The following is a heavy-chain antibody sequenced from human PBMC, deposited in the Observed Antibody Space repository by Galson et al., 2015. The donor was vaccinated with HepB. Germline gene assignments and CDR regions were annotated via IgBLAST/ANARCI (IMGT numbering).Heavy chain of an antibody. V-gene: IGHV3-23*01. CDR3: AKDQTAMVRGVMRYYGMDV. J-gene: IGHJ6*02. Sequence: SLRLSCAASGFTFSSYAMSWVRQAPGKGLEWVSAISGSGGSTYYADSVKGRFTISRDNSKNTLYLQMNSLRAEDTAVYYCAKDQTAMVRGVMRYYGMDVWGQGTTVTVSS. CDR2: ISGSGGST. D-gene: IGHD3-10*01. CDR1: GFTFSSYA.